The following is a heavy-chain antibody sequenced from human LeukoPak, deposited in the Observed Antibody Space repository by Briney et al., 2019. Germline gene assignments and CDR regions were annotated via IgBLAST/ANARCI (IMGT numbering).Heavy chain of an antibody. CDR1: GFTFSDYY. D-gene: IGHD3-16*02. CDR3: ARDVPYDYVWGSYRLDDAFDI. J-gene: IGHJ3*02. Sequence: GRSLRLSCAASGFTFSDYYMCWIRQAPGKGLEWVSYISSSSSYTNYADSVKGRFTISRDNAKNSLYLQMNSLRAEDTAVYYCARDVPYDYVWGSYRLDDAFDIWGQGTMVTVSS. V-gene: IGHV3-11*05. CDR2: ISSSSSYT.